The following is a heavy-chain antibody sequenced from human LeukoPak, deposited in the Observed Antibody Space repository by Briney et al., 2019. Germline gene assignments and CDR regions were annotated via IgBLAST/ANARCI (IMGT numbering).Heavy chain of an antibody. V-gene: IGHV4-34*01. Sequence: SETLSLTCAVYGGSFSGYYWSWIRQPPGKGLEWIGEINQSGSTNYNPSLKSRVTISVDTSKNQFSLKLSSVTAADTAVYYCARWASRGNYGDYYHFDYWGQGTLVTVSS. CDR2: INQSGST. CDR3: ARWASRGNYGDYYHFDY. J-gene: IGHJ4*02. CDR1: GGSFSGYY. D-gene: IGHD4-17*01.